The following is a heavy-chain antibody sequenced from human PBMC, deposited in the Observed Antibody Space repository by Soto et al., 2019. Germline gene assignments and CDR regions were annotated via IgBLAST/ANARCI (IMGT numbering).Heavy chain of an antibody. V-gene: IGHV3-23*01. D-gene: IGHD6-19*01. CDR3: ASWVIALGGTGYFRH. Sequence: GGSLRLSCAASGFTFASHAMSWVRQAPGKGLEWVSGISANGGRANYADSVKGRFSLSRDNSKNTMCLQMDSLTAEDTAIYYCASWVIALGGTGYFRHWGQGTLVTVSS. J-gene: IGHJ1*01. CDR1: GFTFASHA. CDR2: ISANGGRA.